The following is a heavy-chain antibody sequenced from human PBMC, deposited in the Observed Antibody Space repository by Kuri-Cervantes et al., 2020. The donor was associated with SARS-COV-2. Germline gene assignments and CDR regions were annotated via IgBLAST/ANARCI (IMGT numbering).Heavy chain of an antibody. D-gene: IGHD3-3*01. J-gene: IGHJ6*03. CDR2: ISSSSSTI. Sequence: GESLKISCAASGFTFSSYSMNWVRQAPGKGLEWVSYISSSSSTIYYADSVKGRFTISRDNAKNSLYLQMNSLRAEDTAVYYCASSLGVVFYYMDVWGKGTTVTVSS. V-gene: IGHV3-48*01. CDR3: ASSLGVVFYYMDV. CDR1: GFTFSSYS.